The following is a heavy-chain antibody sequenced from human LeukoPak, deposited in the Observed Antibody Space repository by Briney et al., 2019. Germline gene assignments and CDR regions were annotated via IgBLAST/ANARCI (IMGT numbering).Heavy chain of an antibody. CDR3: ARENSYYDFWSGYWFDY. D-gene: IGHD3-3*01. V-gene: IGHV3-30-3*01. J-gene: IGHJ4*02. CDR1: GFTFSSYA. CDR2: ISYDGSNK. Sequence: PGGSLRLSCAASGFTFSSYAMRWVRQAPGKGLEWVAVISYDGSNKYYADSVKGRFTISRDNSKNTLYLQMNSLRAEDTAVYYCARENSYYDFWSGYWFDYWGQGTLVTVSS.